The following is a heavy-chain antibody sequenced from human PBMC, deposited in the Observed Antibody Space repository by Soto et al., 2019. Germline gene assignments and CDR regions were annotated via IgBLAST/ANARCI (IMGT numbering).Heavy chain of an antibody. CDR1: GFTFSSYA. CDR2: ISYDGSNK. CDR3: AGSWTWDY. D-gene: IGHD1-1*01. J-gene: IGHJ4*02. Sequence: PGGSLRLSCAASGFTFSSYAMHWVRQAPGKGLEWVAVISYDGSNKYYADSVKGRFTISRDNSKNTLYLQMNSLRAEDTAVYYCAGSWTWDYWGQGTLVTVSS. V-gene: IGHV3-30-3*01.